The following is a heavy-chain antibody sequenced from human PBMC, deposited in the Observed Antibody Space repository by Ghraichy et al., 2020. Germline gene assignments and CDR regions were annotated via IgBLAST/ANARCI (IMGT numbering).Heavy chain of an antibody. CDR3: AREYSTTYGIRGYFDY. CDR1: GFTFSSYA. V-gene: IGHV3-30-3*01. J-gene: IGHJ4*02. Sequence: GGSLRLSCAASGFTFSSYAIHWVRQAPGKGLEWVALVSYDGSKKKYADSVKGRFTISRDNSKNTLFLQMISLRAEDTAVYYCAREYSTTYGIRGYFDYWGQGALVTVSS. CDR2: VSYDGSKK. D-gene: IGHD3-10*01.